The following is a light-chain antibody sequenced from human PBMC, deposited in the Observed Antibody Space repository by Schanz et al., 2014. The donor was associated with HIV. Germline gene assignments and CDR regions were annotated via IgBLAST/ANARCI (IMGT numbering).Light chain of an antibody. CDR3: QQYGSSPPYT. CDR1: QSVSSSY. J-gene: IGKJ2*01. V-gene: IGKV3-20*01. Sequence: EIVLTQSPGTLSLSPGERATLSCRASQSVSSSYLAWYQQKPGRAPRLLIYGASSRATDIPDRFSGSGSGTDFTLTISRLEPEDFAMYYCQQYGSSPPYTFGQGTKLEIK. CDR2: GAS.